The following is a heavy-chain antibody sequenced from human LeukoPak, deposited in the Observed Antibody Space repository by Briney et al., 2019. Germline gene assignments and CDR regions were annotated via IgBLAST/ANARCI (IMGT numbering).Heavy chain of an antibody. D-gene: IGHD3-10*01. Sequence: PSETLSLTCAVYGGSFSGYYWSWIRQPPGKGLEWIGEINHSGSTNYNPSLKSRVTISVDTSKNQFSLKLSSVTAAGTGVYYWWGGPRGWFGERYYFDYWGQGTLVTVSS. CDR3: WGGPRGWFGERYYFDY. CDR1: GGSFSGYY. J-gene: IGHJ4*02. V-gene: IGHV4-34*01. CDR2: INHSGST.